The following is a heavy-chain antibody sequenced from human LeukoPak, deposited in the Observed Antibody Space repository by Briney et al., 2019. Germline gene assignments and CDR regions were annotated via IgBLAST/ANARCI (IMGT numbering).Heavy chain of an antibody. CDR3: AREYYYDSSAVGNWFDP. V-gene: IGHV1-8*01. CDR2: MNPNSGNT. Sequence: GASVKVSCKASGYTFTSYDINWVRQATGQGLEWMGWMNPNSGNTGYAQKFQGRVTMTRNTSISTAYMELSSLRSEDTAVYYCAREYYYDSSAVGNWFDPWGQGTLVTVSS. D-gene: IGHD3-22*01. J-gene: IGHJ5*02. CDR1: GYTFTSYD.